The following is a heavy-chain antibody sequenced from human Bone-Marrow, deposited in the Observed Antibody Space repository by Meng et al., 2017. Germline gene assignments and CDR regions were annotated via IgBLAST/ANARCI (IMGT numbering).Heavy chain of an antibody. V-gene: IGHV1-8*02. J-gene: IGHJ4*02. CDR3: ARDWGRAVAGVDLYDY. CDR1: GGTFSSYA. Sequence: ASVKVSCKASGGTFSSYAINWVRQATGQGLEWMGWMNPNSGSTSYAQKFQGRVTMTRDTSTSTVYMELSSLRSEDTAVYYCARDWGRAVAGVDLYDYWGQGTLVTVSS. CDR2: MNPNSGST. D-gene: IGHD6-19*01.